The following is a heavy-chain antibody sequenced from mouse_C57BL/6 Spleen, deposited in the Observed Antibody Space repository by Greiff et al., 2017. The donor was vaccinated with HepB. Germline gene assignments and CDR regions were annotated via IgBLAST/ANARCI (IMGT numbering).Heavy chain of an antibody. CDR3: ARELGPYYFDY. V-gene: IGHV1-80*01. CDR1: GYAFSSYW. CDR2: IYPGDGDT. D-gene: IGHD4-1*01. Sequence: LQESGAELVKPGASVKISCKASGYAFSSYWMNWVKQRPGKGLEWIGQIYPGDGDTNYNGKFKGKATLTADKSSSTAYMQLSSLTSEDSAVYFCARELGPYYFDYWGQGTTLTVSS. J-gene: IGHJ2*01.